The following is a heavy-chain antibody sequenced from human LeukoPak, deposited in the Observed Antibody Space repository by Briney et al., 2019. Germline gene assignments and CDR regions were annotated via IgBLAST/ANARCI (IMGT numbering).Heavy chain of an antibody. D-gene: IGHD5-18*01. CDR1: GYTFTSYD. CDR2: MNPNSGNT. Sequence: ASVKVSCKASGYTFTSYDINWVRQATGQGLEWMGWMNPNSGNTGYAQKFQGRVTMTRNTSISTAYMELSSLRSEDTAVYYCARGGPKRGYSYGYGPTTFDYWGQGILVTVSS. J-gene: IGHJ4*02. CDR3: ARGGPKRGYSYGYGPTTFDY. V-gene: IGHV1-8*01.